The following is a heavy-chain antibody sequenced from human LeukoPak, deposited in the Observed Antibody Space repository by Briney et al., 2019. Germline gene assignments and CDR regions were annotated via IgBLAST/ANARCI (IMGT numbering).Heavy chain of an antibody. D-gene: IGHD3-22*01. Sequence: SETLSLTCAVYGGSFSGYYWSWIRQPPGKGLEWIGEINHSGSTNYNPSLKSRVTISVDTSKNQFSLKLSSVTVADTAVYYCARGGIYYDSSGLNWFDPWGQGTLVTVSS. CDR3: ARGGIYYDSSGLNWFDP. CDR1: GGSFSGYY. J-gene: IGHJ5*02. V-gene: IGHV4-34*01. CDR2: INHSGST.